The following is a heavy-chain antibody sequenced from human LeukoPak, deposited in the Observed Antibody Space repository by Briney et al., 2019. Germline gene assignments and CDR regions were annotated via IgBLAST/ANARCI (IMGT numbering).Heavy chain of an antibody. V-gene: IGHV3-73*01. Sequence: GGSLRLSCAASGFTFSDHYMDWVRQAPGKGLEWVGRIRSKANSYATAYAASVKGRFTISRDDSKNTAYLQMNSLKAEDTAVYYCTRRSADFDYWGQGTLVTVSS. CDR2: IRSKANSYAT. J-gene: IGHJ4*02. CDR3: TRRSADFDY. CDR1: GFTFSDHY.